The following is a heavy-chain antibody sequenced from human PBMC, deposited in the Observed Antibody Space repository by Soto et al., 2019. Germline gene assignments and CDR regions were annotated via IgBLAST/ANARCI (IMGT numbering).Heavy chain of an antibody. D-gene: IGHD6-13*01. CDR1: EFTFSNYG. Sequence: GGSLRLSCAASEFTFSNYGMHWVRQAPGKGLEWVAVISYDGSNKYYADSAKGRFTISRDNSKNTLYLQMNSLGAEDTAVYFCAKEAAPANFDLWGRGTLVTVSS. CDR3: AKEAAPANFDL. V-gene: IGHV3-30*18. CDR2: ISYDGSNK. J-gene: IGHJ2*01.